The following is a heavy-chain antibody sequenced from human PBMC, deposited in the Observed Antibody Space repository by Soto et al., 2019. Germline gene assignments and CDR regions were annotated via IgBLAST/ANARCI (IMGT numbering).Heavy chain of an antibody. CDR3: ARGSATVSGFDP. D-gene: IGHD4-17*01. V-gene: IGHV3-33*01. CDR2: IWYDGSNK. CDR1: GFTFSSYG. Sequence: QVQLVESGGGVVQPGRSLRLSCAASGFTFSSYGMHWVRQAPGKGLEWVAVIWYDGSNKYYADSVKGRFTISRDNSKNTLYLQMNSLRAEDTGVYYCARGSATVSGFDPWGQGTLVTVSS. J-gene: IGHJ5*02.